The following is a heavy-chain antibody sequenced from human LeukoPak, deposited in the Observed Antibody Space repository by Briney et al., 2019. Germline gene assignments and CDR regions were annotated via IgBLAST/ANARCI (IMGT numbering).Heavy chain of an antibody. Sequence: ASVKISRKVSGYTFTDYYMHWVQQAPGKGLEWMGLVDPEDGETIYAEKFQGRVTITADTSTDTAYMELSSLRSEDTAVYYCATDAKMTTVTPIDYWGQGTLVTVSS. D-gene: IGHD4-11*01. CDR1: GYTFTDYY. CDR2: VDPEDGET. J-gene: IGHJ4*02. CDR3: ATDAKMTTVTPIDY. V-gene: IGHV1-69-2*01.